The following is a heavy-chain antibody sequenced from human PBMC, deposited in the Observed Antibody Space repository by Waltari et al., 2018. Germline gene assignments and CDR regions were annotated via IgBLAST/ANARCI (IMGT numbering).Heavy chain of an antibody. CDR1: GFTFGVFS. V-gene: IGHV3-48*01. D-gene: IGHD6-19*01. J-gene: IGHJ4*02. Sequence: EVQLVESGGGFVQPGGSLRLSCLGSGFTFGVFSMHWIRQATGKGVEWVSYISASRAAIYYAESVKGRFTISRDNAKNSLFLQMTNLGVEDTAVYYCATEPAPGAGINYWGQGILVTVSS. CDR2: ISASRAAI. CDR3: ATEPAPGAGINY.